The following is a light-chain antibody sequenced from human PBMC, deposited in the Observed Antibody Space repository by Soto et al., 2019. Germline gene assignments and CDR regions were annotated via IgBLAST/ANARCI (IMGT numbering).Light chain of an antibody. J-gene: IGKJ1*01. CDR2: DTS. CDR3: LQYHNLWA. Sequence: EIVLTQSPATLSLSPGERATLSCRASQSVSYYLAWYQQKPGQAPRLLIYDTSNRATGIPARFSGSGSGTDFTLTISSLEPEDFAVYSCLQYHNLWAFGQGTKVEI. V-gene: IGKV3-11*01. CDR1: QSVSYY.